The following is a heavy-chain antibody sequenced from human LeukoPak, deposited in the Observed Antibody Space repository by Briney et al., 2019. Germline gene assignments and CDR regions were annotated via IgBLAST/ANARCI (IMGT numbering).Heavy chain of an antibody. CDR1: GFTFSSYG. CDR2: IRYDGSNK. D-gene: IGHD6-13*01. J-gene: IGHJ5*02. CDR3: ARVIAVAGTAADWLDP. Sequence: PGGSLRLSCAASGFTFSSYGMHWVRQAPGKGLEWVAFIRYDGSNKYYADSVKGRFTISRDNSKNTLYLQMNSLRAEDTAVYYCARVIAVAGTAADWLDPWGQGTLVTVSS. V-gene: IGHV3-30*02.